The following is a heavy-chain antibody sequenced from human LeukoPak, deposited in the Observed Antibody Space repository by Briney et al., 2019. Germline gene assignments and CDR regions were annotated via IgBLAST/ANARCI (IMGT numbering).Heavy chain of an antibody. CDR1: GFTFSNYA. Sequence: PGGSLRLSCAASGFTFSNYAMSWVRQAPGKGLEWVANIKQDGSEKYYVDSVKGRFTISRDNAKNSLYLQMNSLRAEDTAVYYCARVSRDFWSGFLDYWGQGTLVTVSS. CDR3: ARVSRDFWSGFLDY. CDR2: IKQDGSEK. J-gene: IGHJ4*02. D-gene: IGHD3-3*01. V-gene: IGHV3-7*01.